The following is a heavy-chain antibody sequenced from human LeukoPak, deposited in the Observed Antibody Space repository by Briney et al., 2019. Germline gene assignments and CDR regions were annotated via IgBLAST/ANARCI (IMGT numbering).Heavy chain of an antibody. Sequence: GGSPRLSCAASGFTFSSYWMSWVRQAPGKGLEWVANIKQDGSEKYYVDSVKGRFTISRDNAKNSLYLQMNSLRAEDTAVYYCAVQAYRGYFDYWGQGTLVTVSS. J-gene: IGHJ4*02. D-gene: IGHD1-26*01. CDR1: GFTFSSYW. CDR3: AVQAYRGYFDY. V-gene: IGHV3-7*01. CDR2: IKQDGSEK.